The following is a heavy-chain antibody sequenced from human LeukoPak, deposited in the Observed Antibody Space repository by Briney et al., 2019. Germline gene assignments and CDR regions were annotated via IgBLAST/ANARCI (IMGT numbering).Heavy chain of an antibody. Sequence: GGSLRLSCAASGFTFSDYFMTWIRQAPGKGLEWVSYISSSSSNTNYADSVKGRFTISRDNAKNSLYLQMNSLRAEDTAVYYCASFWSGYYSEAYGMDVWGQGTTVTVSS. CDR2: ISSSSSNT. J-gene: IGHJ6*02. V-gene: IGHV3-11*06. CDR1: GFTFSDYF. CDR3: ASFWSGYYSEAYGMDV. D-gene: IGHD3-3*01.